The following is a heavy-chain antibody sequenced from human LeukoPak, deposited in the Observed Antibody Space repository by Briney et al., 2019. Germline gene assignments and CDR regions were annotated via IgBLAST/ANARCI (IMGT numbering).Heavy chain of an antibody. V-gene: IGHV4-59*08. D-gene: IGHD6-13*01. CDR3: ARPSSSSGYAFDI. CDR1: GGSISSYY. Sequence: SETLSLTCTVSGGSISSYYWSWIRQPPGKGLEWIGYIYYSGSTNYNPSLKSRVTISVDTSKNQFSRKLSSVTAADTAVYYCARPSSSSGYAFDIWGQGTMVTVSS. CDR2: IYYSGST. J-gene: IGHJ3*02.